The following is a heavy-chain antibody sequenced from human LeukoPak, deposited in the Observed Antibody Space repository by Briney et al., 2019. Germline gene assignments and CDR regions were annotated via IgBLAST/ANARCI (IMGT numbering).Heavy chain of an antibody. CDR1: GDSISSGTYY. V-gene: IGHV4-30-2*06. CDR2: IHPSGSL. Sequence: PSQTLSLTCTVSGDSISSGTYYWHWVRQSQGKGLEWIGCIHPSGSLHYNPSLKSRVTISVDRSNNQFSLTLTSVTAADTALYYCARGTDAWKVGYWGQGTLVTVSS. J-gene: IGHJ4*02. D-gene: IGHD1-1*01. CDR3: ARGTDAWKVGY.